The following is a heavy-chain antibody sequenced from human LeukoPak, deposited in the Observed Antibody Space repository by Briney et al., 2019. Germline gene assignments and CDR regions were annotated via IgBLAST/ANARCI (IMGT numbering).Heavy chain of an antibody. V-gene: IGHV3-48*01. CDR3: ARAGHADSFDY. CDR1: GFTLSSYS. CDR2: ISTTSRTI. D-gene: IGHD2-21*01. Sequence: GGSLRLSCAASGFTLSSYSMNWVRQAPGKGLEWVSYISTTSRTIHYADSMKGRFTISRDNAKNSLYLQMNSLRAEDTAVYYCARAGHADSFDYWSQGALVTVSS. J-gene: IGHJ4*02.